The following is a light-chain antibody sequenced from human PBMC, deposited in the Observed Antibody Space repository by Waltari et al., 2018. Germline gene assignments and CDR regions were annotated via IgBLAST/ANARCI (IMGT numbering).Light chain of an antibody. Sequence: AIRMTQSPSSLSASTGDGVTITCRASPNISSYLAWYQQTSGKAPKLLIFAASTLQTGGPSRFSVSGSGTDLTLTISRLQSEDLGTYYCQQYYNYPFTFGGGTKVEL. CDR2: AAS. J-gene: IGKJ4*01. CDR1: PNISSY. CDR3: QQYYNYPFT. V-gene: IGKV1-8*01.